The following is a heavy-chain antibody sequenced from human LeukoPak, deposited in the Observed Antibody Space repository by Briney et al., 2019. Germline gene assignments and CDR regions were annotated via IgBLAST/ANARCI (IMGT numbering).Heavy chain of an antibody. CDR1: GFTFSSYW. Sequence: GGSLRLSCAASGFTFSSYWMSWVRQAPGKGLEWVANIKQDGSEKYYVDSVKGRFTISRDSAKNSLYLQMNSVRAEDTAVYYCARGFDGDSLFDYWGQGTLVTVSS. CDR2: IKQDGSEK. D-gene: IGHD4-17*01. V-gene: IGHV3-7*01. CDR3: ARGFDGDSLFDY. J-gene: IGHJ4*02.